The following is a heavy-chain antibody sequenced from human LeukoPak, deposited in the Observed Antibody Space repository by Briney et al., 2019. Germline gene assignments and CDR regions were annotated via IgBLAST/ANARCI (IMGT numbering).Heavy chain of an antibody. Sequence: GGSLRLSCAASGFTFGSCRMNWVRQTPGKGLEWVANINQDGSQKFYVDSVKGRFTISRDNANNSLYLQMNSLRAEDTAVYYCARRSGGDYWGQGTLVTVSS. CDR2: INQDGSQK. CDR3: ARRSGGDY. V-gene: IGHV3-7*01. D-gene: IGHD3-10*01. CDR1: GFTFGSCR. J-gene: IGHJ4*02.